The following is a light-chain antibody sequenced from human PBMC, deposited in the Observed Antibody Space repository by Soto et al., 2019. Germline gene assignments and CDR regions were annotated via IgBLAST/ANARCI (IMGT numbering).Light chain of an antibody. Sequence: QSALTQPASVSGSPGQSITISCTGTSSDVGGYKYVSWYQQHPDKAPKLIIYDVTNRPSGISNRFSGSKSGNTASLTISGLQAEDEADYYCSSYTSSSSDVFGTGNKVTVL. CDR2: DVT. CDR1: SSDVGGYKY. CDR3: SSYTSSSSDV. V-gene: IGLV2-14*01. J-gene: IGLJ1*01.